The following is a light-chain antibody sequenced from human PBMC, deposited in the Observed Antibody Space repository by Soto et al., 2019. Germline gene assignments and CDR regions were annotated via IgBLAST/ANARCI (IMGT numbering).Light chain of an antibody. Sequence: DIQMTQSPSSLSASVGDRVTITCRASQSITSYLNWYQQKPGNAPKLLIYAASSLQSGVPSRFSGSGSGTDFTLTISSLQPEDFATYYCQQSYSTLGLTFGGGTKVEIK. V-gene: IGKV1-39*01. CDR2: AAS. CDR1: QSITSY. J-gene: IGKJ4*01. CDR3: QQSYSTLGLT.